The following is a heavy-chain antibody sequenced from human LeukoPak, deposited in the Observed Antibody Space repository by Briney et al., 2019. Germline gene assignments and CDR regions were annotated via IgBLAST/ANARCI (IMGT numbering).Heavy chain of an antibody. CDR3: ARHVSSGRYNWFDP. Sequence: PSETLSLTCAVYGGSFSGYYWSWIRQPPGKGLEWIGCIYYSGSANYNPSLKSRVTISVDTSKNQFSLKLSSVTAADTAVYYCARHVSSGRYNWFDPWGQGTLVTVSS. CDR2: IYYSGSA. CDR1: GGSFSGYY. J-gene: IGHJ5*02. D-gene: IGHD6-19*01. V-gene: IGHV4-59*08.